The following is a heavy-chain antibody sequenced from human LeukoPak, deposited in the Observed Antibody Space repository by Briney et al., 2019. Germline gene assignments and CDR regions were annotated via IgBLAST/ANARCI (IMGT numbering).Heavy chain of an antibody. V-gene: IGHV4-61*08. CDR1: GGSISSGDYY. J-gene: IGHJ4*02. D-gene: IGHD3-3*01. CDR3: ARDAGLYYDFWSGYNI. CDR2: IYYSGST. Sequence: SETLSLTCTVSGGSISSGDYYWSWIRQPPGKGLEWIGYIYYSGSTNYNPSLKSRVTISVDTSKNQFSLKLSSVTAADTAVYYCARDAGLYYDFWSGYNIWGQGTLVTVSS.